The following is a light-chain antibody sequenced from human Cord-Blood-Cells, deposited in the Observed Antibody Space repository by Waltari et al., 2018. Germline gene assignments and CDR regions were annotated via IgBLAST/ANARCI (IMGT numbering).Light chain of an antibody. CDR1: QDISNY. Sequence: DIQMTQSPSSLSASVGDSVTINCPASQDISNYLNWYQQKPGKAPKLLIYDASNLETGVPSRFSGSGSGTDFTFTISSLQPEDIATYYCQQYDNLLTFGGGTKVEIK. CDR2: DAS. CDR3: QQYDNLLT. J-gene: IGKJ4*01. V-gene: IGKV1-33*01.